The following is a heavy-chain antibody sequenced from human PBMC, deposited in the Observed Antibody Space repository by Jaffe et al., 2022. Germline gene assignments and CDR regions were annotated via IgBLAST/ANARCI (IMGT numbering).Heavy chain of an antibody. D-gene: IGHD3-9*01. CDR2: IYHSGST. Sequence: QVQLQESGPGLVKPSETLSLTCAVSGYSISSGYYWGWIRQPPGKGLEWIGSIYHSGSTYYNPSLKSRVTISVDTSKNQFSLKLSSVTAADTAVYYCARQLHYDILTGYYEYYFDYWGQGTLVTVSS. CDR3: ARQLHYDILTGYYEYYFDY. V-gene: IGHV4-38-2*01. J-gene: IGHJ4*02. CDR1: GYSISSGYY.